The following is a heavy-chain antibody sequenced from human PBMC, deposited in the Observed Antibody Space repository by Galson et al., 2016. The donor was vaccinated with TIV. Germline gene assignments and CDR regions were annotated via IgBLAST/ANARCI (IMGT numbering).Heavy chain of an antibody. CDR2: IYPGDSDT. CDR3: ARHGYDFWNGQDYFFYGMDV. CDR1: GYRFSHSW. J-gene: IGHJ6*02. V-gene: IGHV5-51*01. D-gene: IGHD3-3*01. Sequence: QSGAEVTKPGGSLKISCKTSGYRFSHSWIGWVRQKPGKGLEWVGHIYPGDSDTRYSPSFQGHVTISADTSIDTAYLQWGSLKASDTAIYYCARHGYDFWNGQDYFFYGMDVWGQGTTVTVSS.